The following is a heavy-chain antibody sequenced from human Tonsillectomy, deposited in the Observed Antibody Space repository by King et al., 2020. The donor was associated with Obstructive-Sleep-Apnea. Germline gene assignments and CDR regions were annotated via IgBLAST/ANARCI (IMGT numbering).Heavy chain of an antibody. CDR2: SSANNGNT. CDR3: ARDVGASSWYPSSMDV. V-gene: IGHV1-18*01. CDR1: GYTFNSYG. J-gene: IGHJ6*02. Sequence: VQLVQSGAEVKKPGASVKVSCKASGYTFNSYGISWVRQAPGQGLEWMGWSSANNGNTNYAQKLQGRVTMTTDTSTSTAYMELRSLRSDDTAVYYCARDVGASSWYPSSMDVWGQGTTVTVSS. D-gene: IGHD6-13*01.